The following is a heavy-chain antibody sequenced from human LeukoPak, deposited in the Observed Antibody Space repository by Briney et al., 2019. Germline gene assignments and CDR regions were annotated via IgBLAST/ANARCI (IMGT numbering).Heavy chain of an antibody. Sequence: GGSLRLSCAASGFTFSSYGMHWVRQAPGKGLEWVAVIWYDGSKKYYADSVKGRFTISRDNSKNTLYLQMNSLRAEDTAVYYCARGDDSSGYYYGYFAYWGEGALVTVSS. V-gene: IGHV3-33*01. J-gene: IGHJ4*02. CDR2: IWYDGSKK. D-gene: IGHD3-22*01. CDR1: GFTFSSYG. CDR3: ARGDDSSGYYYGYFAY.